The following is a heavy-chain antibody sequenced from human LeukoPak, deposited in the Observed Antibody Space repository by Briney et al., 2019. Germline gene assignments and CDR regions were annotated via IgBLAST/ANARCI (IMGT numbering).Heavy chain of an antibody. CDR1: GFTFSHYS. CDR3: VRAVRAASNY. CDR2: ITSSSSHI. Sequence: GGSLRLSCAACGFTFSHYSIDWVRQAPGKGLERVASITSSSSHIYYADSVKGRFTISRDNAKNSLYLQMDSLRAEDTAVYYCVRAVRAASNYWGQGTLVTVSS. J-gene: IGHJ4*02. V-gene: IGHV3-21*01. D-gene: IGHD6-25*01.